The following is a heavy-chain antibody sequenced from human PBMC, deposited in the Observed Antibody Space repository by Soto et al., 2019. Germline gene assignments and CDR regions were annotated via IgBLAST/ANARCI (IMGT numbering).Heavy chain of an antibody. Sequence: SETLSLTCTVSGGSISSGGYYWSWIRQHPGKGLEWIGYIYYRGSTYYNPSLKSRVTISVDTSKNQFSLKLSSVTAADTAVYYCARGSLSNYYYYYYMDVWGKGTTVTVSS. V-gene: IGHV4-31*03. CDR2: IYYRGST. CDR1: GGSISSGGYY. CDR3: ARGSLSNYYYYYYMDV. D-gene: IGHD4-4*01. J-gene: IGHJ6*03.